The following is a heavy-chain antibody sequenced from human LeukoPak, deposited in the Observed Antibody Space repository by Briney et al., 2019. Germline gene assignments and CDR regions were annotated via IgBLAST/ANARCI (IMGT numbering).Heavy chain of an antibody. J-gene: IGHJ3*02. Sequence: GGSLGLSCAASGFTFSTYNMNWVRQAPGKGLEWVSSISSSSNYIYYAVSVKGRFTISRDNAKNSLYLQMNSLRAEDTDVYYCARDVGASAPDAFDIWGQGTMVTVSS. CDR2: ISSSSNYI. V-gene: IGHV3-21*01. CDR3: ARDVGASAPDAFDI. D-gene: IGHD1-26*01. CDR1: GFTFSTYN.